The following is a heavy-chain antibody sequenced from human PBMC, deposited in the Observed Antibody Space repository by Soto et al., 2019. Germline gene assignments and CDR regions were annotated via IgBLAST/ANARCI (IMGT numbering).Heavy chain of an antibody. CDR2: IYHSGIT. CDR3: ARNVRYYIDY. J-gene: IGHJ4*02. Sequence: QVLLQESGPGLVKPSGTLSLTCAVSGGSISSGNWWSWVRQSPGKELEWIGEIYHSGITNYNPSLKSRVTISADNSENQLSLSLNSVTAADTAVYYCARNVRYYIDYWGQGTLVTVSS. V-gene: IGHV4-4*02. CDR1: GGSISSGNW.